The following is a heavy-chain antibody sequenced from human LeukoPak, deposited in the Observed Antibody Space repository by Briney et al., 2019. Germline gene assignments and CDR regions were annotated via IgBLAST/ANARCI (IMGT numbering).Heavy chain of an antibody. D-gene: IGHD3-3*01. Sequence: ASVKVSCKASGYTFTSYGISWVRQAPGQGLEWMGWISAYNGNTNYAQKLQGRVTMTTDTSTSTAYMELRSLRSDDTAVYYCARAPRITIFGVATGGHFDYWGQGTLVTVSS. CDR2: ISAYNGNT. J-gene: IGHJ4*02. V-gene: IGHV1-18*01. CDR1: GYTFTSYG. CDR3: ARAPRITIFGVATGGHFDY.